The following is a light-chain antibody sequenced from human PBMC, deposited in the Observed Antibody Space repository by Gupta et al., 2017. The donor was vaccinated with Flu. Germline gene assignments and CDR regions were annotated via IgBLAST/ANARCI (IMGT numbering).Light chain of an antibody. Sequence: SVLTQPPSASVTPGQRVTISCSGSSSNIGSNTVSWYQQLPGTAPKLLMYSSNQRPSGVPDRFSGSKSGTSASLAISGLQSDDEADYYCAAWDDSLSGPVFGGGTKLTVL. CDR3: AAWDDSLSGPV. CDR2: SSN. J-gene: IGLJ2*01. V-gene: IGLV1-44*01. CDR1: SSNIGSNT.